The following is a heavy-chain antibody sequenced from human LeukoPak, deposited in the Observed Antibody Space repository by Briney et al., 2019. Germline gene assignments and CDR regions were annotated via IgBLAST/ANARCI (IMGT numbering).Heavy chain of an antibody. CDR1: GGSISSGDYY. CDR2: IYYSGST. D-gene: IGHD4-17*01. J-gene: IGHJ3*02. Sequence: SQTLSLTCTVSGGSISSGDYYWSWIRQPPEKGLEWIGYIYYSGSTYYNPSLKSRVTISVDTSKNQFSLKLSSVTAADTAVYYCAREDSGDSYAFDIWGQGTMVTVSS. V-gene: IGHV4-30-4*01. CDR3: AREDSGDSYAFDI.